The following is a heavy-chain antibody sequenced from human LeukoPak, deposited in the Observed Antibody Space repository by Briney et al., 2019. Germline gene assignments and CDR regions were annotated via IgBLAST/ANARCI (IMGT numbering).Heavy chain of an antibody. CDR1: GGSISSSSYY. J-gene: IGHJ4*02. CDR2: IYYSGST. V-gene: IGHV4-39*01. CDR3: ASLDSYYDILTGYYTFNDY. Sequence: KPSETLSLTCTVSGGSISSSSYYWGWIRQPPGKGLEWIGSIYYSGSTYYNPSLKSRVTISVDTSKNQFSLKLSSVTAADTAVYYCASLDSYYDILTGYYTFNDYWGQGTLVTVSS. D-gene: IGHD3-9*01.